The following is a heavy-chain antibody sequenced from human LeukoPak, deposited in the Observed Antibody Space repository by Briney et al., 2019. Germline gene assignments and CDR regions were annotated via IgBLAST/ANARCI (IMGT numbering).Heavy chain of an antibody. D-gene: IGHD2-2*01. J-gene: IGHJ4*02. Sequence: PGGSLRLSCAASGFTFSSYSMNWVRQAPGKGLEWVSSISSSSSYIYYADSVKGRFTISRDNAKNSLYLQMNSLRAEDTAVYYCARGCSSTSCYHYSYWGQGTLVTVSS. CDR1: GFTFSSYS. CDR2: ISSSSSYI. V-gene: IGHV3-21*01. CDR3: ARGCSSTSCYHYSY.